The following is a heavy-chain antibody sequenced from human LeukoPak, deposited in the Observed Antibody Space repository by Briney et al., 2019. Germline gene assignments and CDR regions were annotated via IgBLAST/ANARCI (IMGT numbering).Heavy chain of an antibody. CDR2: IEQDGSEK. CDR1: GFTFSSYW. D-gene: IGHD3-3*01. V-gene: IGHV3-7*01. Sequence: GGSLRLSGAASGFTFSSYWTSWVRQAPGKGLEWVANIEQDGSEKYYVDSVKGRFTISRDNAKNSLYLQMNSLRAEDTAVYYCARESGTTIFGVVKFYYGMDVWGQGTTVTVSS. CDR3: ARESGTTIFGVVKFYYGMDV. J-gene: IGHJ6*02.